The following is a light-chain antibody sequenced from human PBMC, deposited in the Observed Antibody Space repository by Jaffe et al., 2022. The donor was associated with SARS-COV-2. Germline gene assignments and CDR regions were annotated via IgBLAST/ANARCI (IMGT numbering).Light chain of an antibody. CDR1: ALPKKY. Sequence: SYELTQPPSVSVSPGQTARITCSGDALPKKYAYWYQQNSGRAPVLVIYEGTKRSSGIPERFSGSTSGTMATLTISGAQVEDEADYYCYSTDSSGNHGVFGGGTKLTVL. J-gene: IGLJ3*02. CDR2: EGT. CDR3: YSTDSSGNHGV. V-gene: IGLV3-10*01.